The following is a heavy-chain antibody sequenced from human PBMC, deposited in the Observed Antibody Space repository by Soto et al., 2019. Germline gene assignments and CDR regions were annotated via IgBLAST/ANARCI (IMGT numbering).Heavy chain of an antibody. V-gene: IGHV3-33*01. CDR2: IWYDGSNK. J-gene: IGHJ3*02. CDR1: GFTFSSYG. Sequence: GGSLRLSCAASGFTFSSYGMHWVRQAPGKGLEWVAVIWYDGSNKYYADSVKGRFTISRDNSKNTLYLQMNSLRAEDTAVYYCARGPKDPRGDAFDIWGQGTMVTVSS. D-gene: IGHD3-10*01. CDR3: ARGPKDPRGDAFDI.